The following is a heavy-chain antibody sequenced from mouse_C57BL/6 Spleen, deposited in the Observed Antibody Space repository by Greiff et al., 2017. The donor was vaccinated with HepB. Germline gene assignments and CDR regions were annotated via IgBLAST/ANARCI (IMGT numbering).Heavy chain of an antibody. V-gene: IGHV1-78*01. CDR2: IYPRDGST. Sequence: VQLQQSDAELVKPGASVKISCKVSGYTFTDHTIHWMKQRPEQGLEWIGYIYPRDGSTKYNEKFKGKATLTADKSSSTAYMQLNSLTSEDPAVYFCARRYYGSSQYYYAMDYWGQGTSVTVSS. D-gene: IGHD1-1*01. J-gene: IGHJ4*01. CDR1: GYTFTDHT. CDR3: ARRYYGSSQYYYAMDY.